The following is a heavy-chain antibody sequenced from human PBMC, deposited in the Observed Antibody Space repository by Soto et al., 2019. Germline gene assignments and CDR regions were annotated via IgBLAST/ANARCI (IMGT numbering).Heavy chain of an antibody. CDR3: GRGAVFGEQYSDAFDM. CDR1: GFSFSAYG. Sequence: EVQLVETGGGLVQAGGSVRLSCAASGFSFSAYGMHWVRQAAGESLEWVSVIGTSGHAFYADSVKGRFTITREDAKNSVYLQMNSLRDGDTAVYHCGRGAVFGEQYSDAFDMWGQGTMVTVSS. D-gene: IGHD3-10*02. J-gene: IGHJ3*02. V-gene: IGHV3-13*01. CDR2: IGTSGHA.